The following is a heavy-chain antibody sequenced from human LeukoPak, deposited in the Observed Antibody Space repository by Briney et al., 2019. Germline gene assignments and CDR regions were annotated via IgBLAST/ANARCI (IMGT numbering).Heavy chain of an antibody. D-gene: IGHD3-22*01. J-gene: IGHJ4*01. CDR2: IYHSGST. V-gene: IGHV4-30-2*01. Sequence: PSETLSLTCAVSGGSISSGGYSWSWIRQPPGKGLEWIGYIYHSGSTYYNPSLKSRVTISVDRSKNQFSLKLSSVTAADTAVYYCAGGPHYYDSSGQDSGYFDYWGQGTLVTASS. CDR1: GGSISSGGYS. CDR3: AGGPHYYDSSGQDSGYFDY.